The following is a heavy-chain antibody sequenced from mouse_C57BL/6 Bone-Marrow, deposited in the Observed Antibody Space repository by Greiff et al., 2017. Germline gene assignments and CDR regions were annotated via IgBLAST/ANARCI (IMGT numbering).Heavy chain of an antibody. CDR1: GYSITSGYY. CDR2: ISYDGSN. CDR3: ARDRYFDV. J-gene: IGHJ1*03. Sequence: ESGPGLVKPSQSLSLTCSVTGYSITSGYYWNWIRQFPGNKLEWMGYISYDGSNNYNPSLKNRISITRDTSKNQFFLKLNSVTTEDTATYYCARDRYFDVWGTGTTVTVS. V-gene: IGHV3-6*01.